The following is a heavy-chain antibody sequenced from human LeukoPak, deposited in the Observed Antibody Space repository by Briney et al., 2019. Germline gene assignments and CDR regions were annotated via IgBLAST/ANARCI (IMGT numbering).Heavy chain of an antibody. CDR2: ISSSSYI. V-gene: IGHV3-21*01. Sequence: GGSLRLSCAASGFTFSSYSMNWVRQAPGKGLEWVSSISSSSYIYYADSVKGRFTISRDNAKNSLYLQMNSLRAEDTAVYYCAREGRSYQANWFDPWGQGTLVTASS. CDR3: AREGRSYQANWFDP. CDR1: GFTFSSYS. J-gene: IGHJ5*02. D-gene: IGHD1-26*01.